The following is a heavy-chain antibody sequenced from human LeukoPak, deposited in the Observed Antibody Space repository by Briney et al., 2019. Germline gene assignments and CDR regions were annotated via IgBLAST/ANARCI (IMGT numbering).Heavy chain of an antibody. D-gene: IGHD3-22*01. CDR1: GNNFNSYV. Sequence: SVKVSYKASGNNFNSYVITWVRQAPGQGLEWVGRIIPILDVANSAQKFRGRVTITADKSTNTAHMELSSLTSEDTAVYYCTREGVYSPDGSGYHRDAFDIWGHGTLVIVSS. J-gene: IGHJ3*02. V-gene: IGHV1-69*04. CDR3: TREGVYSPDGSGYHRDAFDI. CDR2: IIPILDVA.